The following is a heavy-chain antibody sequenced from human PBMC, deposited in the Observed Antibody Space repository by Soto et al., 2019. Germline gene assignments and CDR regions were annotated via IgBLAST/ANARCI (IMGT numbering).Heavy chain of an antibody. CDR1: GFTFSSYA. J-gene: IGHJ6*02. D-gene: IGHD3-10*01. CDR2: ISGSGGST. V-gene: IGHV3-23*01. CDR3: AKEALGSLLYYYGMDV. Sequence: EVQLLESGGGLVQPGGSLRLSCAASGFTFSSYAMSWVRQSPGKGLEWVSAISGSGGSTYYEDSVKGRFTISRDNSKNTLFLQMNSLRAEDTAVYYCAKEALGSLLYYYGMDVWGQGTTVTVSS.